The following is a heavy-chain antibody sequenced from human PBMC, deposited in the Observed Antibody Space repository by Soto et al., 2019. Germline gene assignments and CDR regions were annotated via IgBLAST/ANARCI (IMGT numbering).Heavy chain of an antibody. J-gene: IGHJ4*02. Sequence: QVQLVQSGADVKRPGSSVKVSCKASGGTFRSYGINWVRQAPGQGLEWMGGIIPMVGIVNYAQTFQGRVTITADESTTTAYMELSSLRAEDTAVYYCARRAVYLSSGYYYFGYWGQGTLVILSS. CDR2: IIPMVGIV. CDR3: ARRAVYLSSGYYYFGY. V-gene: IGHV1-69*01. CDR1: GGTFRSYG. D-gene: IGHD6-19*01.